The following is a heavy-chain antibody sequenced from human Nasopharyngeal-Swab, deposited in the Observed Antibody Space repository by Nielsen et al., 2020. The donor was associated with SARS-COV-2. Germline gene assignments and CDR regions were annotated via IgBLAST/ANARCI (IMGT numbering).Heavy chain of an antibody. J-gene: IGHJ5*02. D-gene: IGHD3-22*01. CDR2: LSHRGNT. Sequence: SETLSLTCTVSGGSISSSTYYWGWIRQSPRKGLEWIGSLSHRGNTYYNPSLKSRVTMSLDTSKNQFSLNLRSVTAADTAVYYCARDYYYDSSGPYIPWGQGIRVTVSS. CDR3: ARDYYYDSSGPYIP. V-gene: IGHV4-39*02. CDR1: GGSISSSTYY.